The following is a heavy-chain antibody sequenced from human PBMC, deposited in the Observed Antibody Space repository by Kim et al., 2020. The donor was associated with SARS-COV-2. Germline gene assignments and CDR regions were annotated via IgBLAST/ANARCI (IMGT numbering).Heavy chain of an antibody. CDR2: NT. CDR3: ARSGRNWFDP. Sequence: NTKYPQKFQGRVTITRDTSASTAYMELSSLRSEDTAVYYCARSGRNWFDPWGQGTLVTVSS. D-gene: IGHD1-26*01. V-gene: IGHV1-3*01. J-gene: IGHJ5*02.